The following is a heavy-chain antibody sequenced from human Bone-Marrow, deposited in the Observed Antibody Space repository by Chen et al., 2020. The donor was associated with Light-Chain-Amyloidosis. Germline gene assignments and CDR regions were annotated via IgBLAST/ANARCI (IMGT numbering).Heavy chain of an antibody. Sequence: GFTFSSYAMHWVRQALGKGLEWVAVISYDGSNKYYADSVRGRITISRDNSKNTLYLQMNSLRAEDTAVYYCARGCYYYDSSGYQPPGFSWGYYYYYGMDVWGQGTTVTVSS. J-gene: IGHJ6*02. CDR3: ARGCYYYDSSGYQPPGFSWGYYYYYGMDV. CDR2: ISYDGSNK. D-gene: IGHD3-22*01. CDR1: GFTFSSYA. V-gene: IGHV3-30-3*01.